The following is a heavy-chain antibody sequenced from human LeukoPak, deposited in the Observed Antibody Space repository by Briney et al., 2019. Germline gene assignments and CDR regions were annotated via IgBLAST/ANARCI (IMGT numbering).Heavy chain of an antibody. V-gene: IGHV3-23*01. Sequence: PGGALRLSCAASRFTFSSYAMSWVRQAPGEGREWVSAICGSGGSTYYADSVKGRFTISRDNAKNTLYLQMNSLRAEDTAVYYCAKNWPFDYWGQGTLVTVSS. CDR1: RFTFSSYA. J-gene: IGHJ4*02. CDR3: AKNWPFDY. CDR2: ICGSGGST.